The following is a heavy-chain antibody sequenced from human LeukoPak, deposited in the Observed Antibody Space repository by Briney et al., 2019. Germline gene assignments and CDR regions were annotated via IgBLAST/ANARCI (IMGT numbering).Heavy chain of an antibody. D-gene: IGHD2-2*01. CDR1: GYTFTYHY. V-gene: IGHV1-2*02. Sequence: GASVKVSCKASGYTFTYHYIHWVRQTPGQGLEWMGWINPYGGDTYYAQNSQGRVTITRDASNSIVYMEVSSLTSDDTAVYYCARDSSAALEFWGQGTPVTVSP. CDR3: ARDSSAALEF. J-gene: IGHJ4*02. CDR2: INPYGGDT.